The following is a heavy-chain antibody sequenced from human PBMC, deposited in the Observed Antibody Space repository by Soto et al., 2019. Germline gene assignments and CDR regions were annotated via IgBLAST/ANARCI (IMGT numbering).Heavy chain of an antibody. Sequence: ASVKVSCKVSGYTLTELSTHWVRQAPGKGLEWMGGFDPEDGETIYAQKFQGRVTMTEDTSTDTAYMELSSLRSEDTAVYYCATSITIFGVVIPFDYWGQGTLVTVSS. V-gene: IGHV1-24*01. D-gene: IGHD3-3*01. CDR3: ATSITIFGVVIPFDY. J-gene: IGHJ4*02. CDR2: FDPEDGET. CDR1: GYTLTELS.